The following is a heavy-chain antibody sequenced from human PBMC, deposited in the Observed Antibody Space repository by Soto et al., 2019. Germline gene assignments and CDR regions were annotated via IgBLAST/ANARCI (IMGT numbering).Heavy chain of an antibody. V-gene: IGHV3-48*01. CDR1: GFTFSSYS. J-gene: IGHJ4*02. CDR3: AKNPGYYYDSTGYHFAY. CDR2: ISSSSSTI. Sequence: QPGGSLRLSCAASGFTFSSYSMNWVRQAPGKGLEWVSYISSSSSTIYYADSVKGRFTISRDNSKNTLYLQMNSLRAEDTAVYYCAKNPGYYYDSTGYHFAYWGQGTLVTVSS. D-gene: IGHD3-22*01.